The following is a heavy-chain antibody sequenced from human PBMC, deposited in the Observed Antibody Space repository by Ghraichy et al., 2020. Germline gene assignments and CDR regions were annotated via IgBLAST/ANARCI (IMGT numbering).Heavy chain of an antibody. CDR2: IKKDGSEK. D-gene: IGHD6-19*01. J-gene: IGHJ4*02. CDR3: ARDLGSGWYFDY. V-gene: IGHV3-7*01. CDR1: GFIFSSYW. Sequence: GGSLRLSCAASGFIFSSYWMSWVRQAPGKGLEWVANIKKDGSEKYYVDSVKGRFTISRDNAKNSLYLQMNSLRAEDTAVYYCARDLGSGWYFDYWGQGTLVTFSS.